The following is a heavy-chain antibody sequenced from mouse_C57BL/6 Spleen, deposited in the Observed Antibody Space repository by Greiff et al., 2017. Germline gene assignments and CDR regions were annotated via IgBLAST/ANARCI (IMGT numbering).Heavy chain of an antibody. CDR2: FHPNSGST. CDR1: GYTFTSYW. CDR3: ARKGAYYSNWDYFDY. Sequence: QVQLQQPGAELVKPGASVKLSCKASGYTFTSYWMHWVKQRPGQGLEWIGMFHPNSGSTNYNEKFKSKATLTVDKSSSTAYMQLSSLTSEDSAVYYCARKGAYYSNWDYFDYWGQGTTLTVSS. V-gene: IGHV1-64*01. J-gene: IGHJ2*01. D-gene: IGHD2-5*01.